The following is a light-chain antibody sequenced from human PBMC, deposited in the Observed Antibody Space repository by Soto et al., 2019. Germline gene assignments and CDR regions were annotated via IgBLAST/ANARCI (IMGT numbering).Light chain of an antibody. CDR2: GAS. CDR1: QSVSSN. Sequence: EIVMTQSPATLSVSPGERATLSCRASQSVSSNLAWYQQKPGQAPRLLIYGASTRATGIPARFSGSGSGTEFTLTISSLRSEDFAVYYCQQYNNWPPAGTFGQGTKVDIK. V-gene: IGKV3-15*01. J-gene: IGKJ1*01. CDR3: QQYNNWPPAGT.